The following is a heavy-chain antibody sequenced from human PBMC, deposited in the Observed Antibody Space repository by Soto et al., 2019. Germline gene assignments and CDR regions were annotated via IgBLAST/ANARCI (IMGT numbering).Heavy chain of an antibody. V-gene: IGHV4-34*01. CDR1: GGSFSGYY. CDR2: INHSGST. Sequence: SETLSLTCAVYGGSFSGYYWSWIRQPPGKGLEWIGEINHSGSTNYNPSLKSRVTISVDTSKNQFSLKLSSVTAADTAVYYCARLGAARYDYYYMDVWCKGTTVTVSS. J-gene: IGHJ6*03. CDR3: ARLGAARYDYYYMDV. D-gene: IGHD6-6*01.